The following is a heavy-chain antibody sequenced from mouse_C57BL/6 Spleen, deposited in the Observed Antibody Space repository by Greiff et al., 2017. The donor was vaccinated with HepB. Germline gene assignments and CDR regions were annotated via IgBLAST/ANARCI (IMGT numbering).Heavy chain of an antibody. CDR3: ARGAQATWEMDY. D-gene: IGHD3-2*02. Sequence: QVQLQQPGAELVMPGASVKLSCKASGYTFTSYWMHWVKQRPGQGLEWIGEIDPSDSYTNYNQKFKGKSTLTVDKSSSTAYMQLSSLTSEDSAVSYYARGAQATWEMDYWGQGTSVTVSS. V-gene: IGHV1-69*01. CDR2: IDPSDSYT. J-gene: IGHJ4*01. CDR1: GYTFTSYW.